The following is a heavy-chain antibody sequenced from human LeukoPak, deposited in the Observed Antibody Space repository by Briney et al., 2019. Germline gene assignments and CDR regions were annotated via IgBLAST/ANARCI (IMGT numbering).Heavy chain of an antibody. CDR1: GXXXXYY. CDR2: IYYSGST. CDR3: XXXXXXDXXXXY. V-gene: IGHV4-59*01. Sequence: GXXXXYYWSWIRQPPGXGLXWIGYIYYSGSTNSNPSLKSRVTISVDTSKNXFSLKLSSVAAADTAVYYLXXXXXXDXXXXYWGQGXLXTVSS. J-gene: IGHJ4*02.